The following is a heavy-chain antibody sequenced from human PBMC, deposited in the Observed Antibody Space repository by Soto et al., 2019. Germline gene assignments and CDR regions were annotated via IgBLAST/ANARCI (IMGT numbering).Heavy chain of an antibody. CDR1: GGTFSTYA. CDR3: ARSQGGSSSLDIYYYYYYGMDV. D-gene: IGHD2-15*01. V-gene: IGHV1-69*01. Sequence: QVQLVQSGAEVKKPGSSGKVSCKAPGGTFSTYAISWVRQAPGQGLEWMGGVIPIFGTPKYAPKFQGRVTITADESTSTGYMELRSLRSEDTAVYYCARSQGGSSSLDIYYYYYYGMDVWGQGTTVTVSS. CDR2: VIPIFGTP. J-gene: IGHJ6*02.